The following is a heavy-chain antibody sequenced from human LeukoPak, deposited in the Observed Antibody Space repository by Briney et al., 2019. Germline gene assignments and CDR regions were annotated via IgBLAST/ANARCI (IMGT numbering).Heavy chain of an antibody. V-gene: IGHV3-21*05. D-gene: IGHD3-10*01. J-gene: IGHJ4*02. Sequence: GGSLGLSCTASGFTYSDHGMNWVRQAPGRGLEWISYISSTSSDIYYLDSVRGRFTISRDNAKNSLYLQMNSLRAEDTSIYYCARRGPFFDYWGQGILVTVSS. CDR2: ISSTSSDI. CDR1: GFTYSDHG. CDR3: ARRGPFFDY.